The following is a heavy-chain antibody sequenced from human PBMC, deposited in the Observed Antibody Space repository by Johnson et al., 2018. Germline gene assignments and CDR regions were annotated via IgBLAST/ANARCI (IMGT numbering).Heavy chain of an antibody. J-gene: IGHJ6*03. CDR2: IRSKAYGGTT. CDR3: AKDRSYAAVAAGYMDV. V-gene: IGHV3-49*05. CDR1: GFTFGDYA. Sequence: VQLVESGGGLVKPGRSLRLSCTASGFTFGDYAMSWFRQAPGKGLEWVGFIRSKAYGGTTEYAASVKGRFTISRDDSKSIAYLQMNSLRPEDTAVYYCAKDRSYAAVAAGYMDVWGKGTTVTVSS. D-gene: IGHD6-19*01.